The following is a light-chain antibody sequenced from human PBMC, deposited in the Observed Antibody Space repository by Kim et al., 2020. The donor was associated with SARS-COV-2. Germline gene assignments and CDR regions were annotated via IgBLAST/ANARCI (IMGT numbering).Light chain of an antibody. CDR1: SRNIANNY. CDR2: EHN. Sequence: KAGTISCHRSSRNIANNYVLWYQQRPGSSPTAVIYEHNRRPSGVPDRFSGSIDSSSNSASLTISGLKTEDDADYYCQSYDRGNWVFGGGTQLTVL. V-gene: IGLV6-57*01. J-gene: IGLJ3*02. CDR3: QSYDRGNWV.